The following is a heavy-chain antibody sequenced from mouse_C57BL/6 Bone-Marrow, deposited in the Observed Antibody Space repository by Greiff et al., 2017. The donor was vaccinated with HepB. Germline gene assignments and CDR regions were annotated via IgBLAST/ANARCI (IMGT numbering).Heavy chain of an antibody. J-gene: IGHJ2*01. V-gene: IGHV1-19*01. CDR1: GYTFTDYY. Sequence: EVKLVESGPVLVKPGASVKMSCKASGYTFTDYYMNWVKQSHGKSLEWIGVINPYNGGTSYNQKFKGKATLTVDKSSSTAYMELNSLTSEDSAVYYCARERGYYVDYWGQGTTLTVSS. CDR2: INPYNGGT. CDR3: ARERGYYVDY.